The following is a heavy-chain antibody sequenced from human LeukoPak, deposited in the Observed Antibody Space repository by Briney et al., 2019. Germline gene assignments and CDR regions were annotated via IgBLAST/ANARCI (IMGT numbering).Heavy chain of an antibody. CDR2: INTSTGNP. Sequence: ASVKVSCKASGYTFTSYAMNWVRQAPGQGLEWMGWINTSTGNPTYAQGFTGRFVFSLDTSVSTAYLQISSLKAEDTAVYYCARDTPTIFGVVMDYWGQGTLVTVSS. J-gene: IGHJ4*02. CDR1: GYTFTSYA. D-gene: IGHD3-3*01. V-gene: IGHV7-4-1*02. CDR3: ARDTPTIFGVVMDY.